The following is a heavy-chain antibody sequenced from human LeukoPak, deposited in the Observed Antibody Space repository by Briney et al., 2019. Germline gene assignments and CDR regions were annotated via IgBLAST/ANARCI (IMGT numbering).Heavy chain of an antibody. V-gene: IGHV3-15*01. J-gene: IGHJ4*02. D-gene: IGHD2-2*01. CDR1: GFTFSSYG. Sequence: GGSLRLSCAASGFTFSSYGMSWVRQAPGKGLEWVGRIKSKTDGGTTDYAAPVKGRFTISRDDTKNTLYLQMNSLKTEDTAVYYCTGGHCSSTSCYALYYWGQGTLVTVSS. CDR2: IKSKTDGGTT. CDR3: TGGHCSSTSCYALYY.